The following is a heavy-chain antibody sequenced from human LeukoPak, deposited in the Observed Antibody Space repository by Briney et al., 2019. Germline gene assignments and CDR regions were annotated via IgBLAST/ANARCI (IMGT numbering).Heavy chain of an antibody. Sequence: GGSLRLSCTASGFTFSGAWMAWVRQAPGKGLEWVANIREDGTEKNYVDSVKGRFTISRDNAKNSLYLQMNSLRAEDTAVYYCAELGITMIGGVWGKGTTVTISS. CDR2: IREDGTEK. CDR3: AELGITMIGGV. J-gene: IGHJ6*04. V-gene: IGHV3-7*01. CDR1: GFTFSGAW. D-gene: IGHD3-10*02.